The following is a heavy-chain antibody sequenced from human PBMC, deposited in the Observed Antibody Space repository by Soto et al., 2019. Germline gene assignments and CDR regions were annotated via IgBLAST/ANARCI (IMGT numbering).Heavy chain of an antibody. CDR3: ARDREYSSSSDGMDV. CDR2: ISSSSSYI. J-gene: IGHJ6*02. V-gene: IGHV3-21*01. CDR1: GFTFSSYS. D-gene: IGHD6-6*01. Sequence: LRLSCAASGFTFSSYSMNWVRQAPGKGLEWVSSISSSSSYIYYADSVKGRFTISRDNAKNSLYLQMNSLRAEDTAVYYCARDREYSSSSDGMDVWGQGTTVTVSS.